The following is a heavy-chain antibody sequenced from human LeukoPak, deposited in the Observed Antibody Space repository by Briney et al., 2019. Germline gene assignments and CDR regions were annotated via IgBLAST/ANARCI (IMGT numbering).Heavy chain of an antibody. V-gene: IGHV4-39*01. J-gene: IGHJ4*02. Sequence: SETLSLTCTVSGGSISSSNYYWGWLRQPPGKGLEWIGSIYYSGSTYYNPSLKSRVTISLDTSKNQFSLKLSSVTAADTAVYYCARQHTYFDYWGQGTLVTVSS. CDR3: ARQHTYFDY. CDR1: GGSISSSNYY. CDR2: IYYSGST.